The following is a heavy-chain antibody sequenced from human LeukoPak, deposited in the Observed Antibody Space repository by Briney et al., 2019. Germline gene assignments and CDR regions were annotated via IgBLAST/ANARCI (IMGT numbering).Heavy chain of an antibody. CDR2: VHYSGSA. J-gene: IGHJ3*01. Sequence: KPSETLCLTCTVSDGSITNYDWSWVRQPPGKGLEIIGHVHYSGSANYNPSLRSRVTISIDTSEKHFFLKLKSVTAADTAVYYCARESGWGLPHAFDFWGQGTMVTVSS. CDR1: DGSITNYD. CDR3: ARESGWGLPHAFDF. V-gene: IGHV4-59*01. D-gene: IGHD3-3*01.